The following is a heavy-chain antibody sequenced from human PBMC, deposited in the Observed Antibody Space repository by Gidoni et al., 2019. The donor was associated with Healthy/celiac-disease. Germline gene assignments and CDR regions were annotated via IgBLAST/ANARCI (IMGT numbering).Heavy chain of an antibody. Sequence: EVQLVESGGGLIQPGGSLRLSCAASGFTVSSNYKSWVRQAPGKGLEWVSVIYSGGSTYYADSVKGRFTISRDNAKNTLYLQMNSLRAEDTAVYYCARVCSGGSCYSGYAFDIWGQGTMVTVSS. J-gene: IGHJ3*02. CDR1: GFTVSSNY. D-gene: IGHD2-15*01. CDR2: IYSGGST. V-gene: IGHV3-53*01. CDR3: ARVCSGGSCYSGYAFDI.